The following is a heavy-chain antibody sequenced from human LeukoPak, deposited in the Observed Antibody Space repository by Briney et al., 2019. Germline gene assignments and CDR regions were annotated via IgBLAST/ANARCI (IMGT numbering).Heavy chain of an antibody. V-gene: IGHV3-23*01. CDR2: ISSGGST. CDR3: AKSAGGLRFPFDY. CDR1: GFTFSSYT. J-gene: IGHJ4*02. D-gene: IGHD3-10*01. Sequence: GGSLRLSCVASGFTFSSYTMHWVRQAPGKGLEWVASISSGGSTYYADSVKGRFTISRDNSKNTLYLQRNSLRAEDTAVYYCAKSAGGLRFPFDYWGQGTLVTVSS.